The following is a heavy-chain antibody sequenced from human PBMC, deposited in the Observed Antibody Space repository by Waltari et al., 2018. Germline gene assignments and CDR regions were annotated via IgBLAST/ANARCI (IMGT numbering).Heavy chain of an antibody. J-gene: IGHJ5*02. CDR2: IYYSGST. D-gene: IGHD2-15*01. CDR1: GGSISSYY. CDR3: ARDRSDCSGGSCYSRGFDP. Sequence: QVQLQESGPGLVKPAETLSLTCTVSGGSISSYYWSWIRQPPGQGLEWIGYIYYSGSTNYNPSLKSRVTISVDTSKNQFSLKLSSVTAADTAVYYCARDRSDCSGGSCYSRGFDPWGQGTLVTVSS. V-gene: IGHV4-59*01.